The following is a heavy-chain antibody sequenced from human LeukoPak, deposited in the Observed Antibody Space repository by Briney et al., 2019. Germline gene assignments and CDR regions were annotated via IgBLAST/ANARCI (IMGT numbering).Heavy chain of an antibody. D-gene: IGHD3-9*01. CDR3: AKPFYDILTGYPKKLDAFDI. V-gene: IGHV3-23*01. CDR2: ISGSGGST. J-gene: IGHJ3*02. CDR1: GFTFSSYA. Sequence: GGSLRLSCAASGFTFSSYAMSWVRQAPGKGLEWVSAISGSGGSTYYADSVKGRFTISRDNSKNTLYLQMNSLRAEDTAVYYCAKPFYDILTGYPKKLDAFDIWGQGTMVTVSS.